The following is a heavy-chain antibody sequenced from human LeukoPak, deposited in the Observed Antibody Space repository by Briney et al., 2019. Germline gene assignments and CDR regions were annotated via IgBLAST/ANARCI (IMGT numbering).Heavy chain of an antibody. CDR3: ASVDTAMPSLGY. V-gene: IGHV4-59*08. J-gene: IGHJ4*02. CDR1: GGSISSYY. Sequence: SETLSLTCTVSGGSISSYYWSWIRQPPGKGLEWIGYIYYSGSTNYNPSLKSRVTISVDTSKNQFSLKLSSVTAADTAVYYCASVDTAMPSLGYWGQGTLVTVSS. D-gene: IGHD5-18*01. CDR2: IYYSGST.